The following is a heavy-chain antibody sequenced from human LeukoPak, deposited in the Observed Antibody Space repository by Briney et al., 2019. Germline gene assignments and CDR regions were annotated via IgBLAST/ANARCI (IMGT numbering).Heavy chain of an antibody. D-gene: IGHD3-22*01. CDR3: RTIMHTYYDSRDPYYFDY. V-gene: IGHV3-23*01. CDR1: GFTFSSYA. CDR2: ISGSGGST. Sequence: GGSLRLSCAASGFTFSSYAMRWVRQAPGKGLHGVSAISGSGGSTYYAESVKGRLTISRDNSTNTLYLQMNSLRAEDSAVYYCRTIMHTYYDSRDPYYFDYWGQGTLVTVSS. J-gene: IGHJ4*02.